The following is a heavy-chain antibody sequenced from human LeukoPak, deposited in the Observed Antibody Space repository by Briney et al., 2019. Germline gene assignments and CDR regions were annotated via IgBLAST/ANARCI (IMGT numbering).Heavy chain of an antibody. Sequence: GGSLRLSCAASGFTVSSNYMSWVRQAPGKGLEWVSVIYSGGSTYYADSVKGRFTISRDNSKNTLYLQMNSLRAEDTAVYYCARGSTVTSLGYRGQGTLVTVSS. CDR1: GFTVSSNY. J-gene: IGHJ4*02. V-gene: IGHV3-53*01. D-gene: IGHD4-17*01. CDR2: IYSGGST. CDR3: ARGSTVTSLGY.